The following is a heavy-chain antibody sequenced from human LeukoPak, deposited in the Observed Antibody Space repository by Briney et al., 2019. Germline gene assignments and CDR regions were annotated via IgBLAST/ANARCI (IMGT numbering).Heavy chain of an antibody. D-gene: IGHD3-10*01. CDR3: AREHPHFGELWNDY. V-gene: IGHV1-18*01. J-gene: IGHJ4*02. CDR2: ISSSSGNT. Sequence: ASVKVSCKASGFTFSSYGISWVRQAPGQGLEWMGWISSSSGNTNYAQKFQGRVTMTTDTSTSTAYMELRSLRSDDTAVYYCAREHPHFGELWNDYWGQGTPVTVSS. CDR1: GFTFSSYG.